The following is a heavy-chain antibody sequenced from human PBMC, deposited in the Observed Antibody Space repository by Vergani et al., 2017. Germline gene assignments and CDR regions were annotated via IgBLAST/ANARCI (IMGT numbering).Heavy chain of an antibody. CDR1: GYSISSGYY. Sequence: QVQLQESGPGLVKPSETLSLTCAVSGYSISSGYYWGWIRQPPGKGLEWIGSISHSGRTYYNPSLKSRVTISVDTSKNQFSLKLSSVTAADTAVYYCARRWFGEPGYFDYWGQGTLVTVSS. CDR2: ISHSGRT. D-gene: IGHD3-10*01. V-gene: IGHV4-38-2*01. CDR3: ARRWFGEPGYFDY. J-gene: IGHJ4*02.